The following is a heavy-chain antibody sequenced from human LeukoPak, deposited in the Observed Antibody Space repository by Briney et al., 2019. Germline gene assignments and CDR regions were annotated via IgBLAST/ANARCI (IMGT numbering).Heavy chain of an antibody. V-gene: IGHV4-4*02. CDR2: IYHSGST. CDR1: GGSISSSNR. CDR3: ARGSPTYYYDSSGYFDY. J-gene: IGHJ4*02. D-gene: IGHD3-22*01. Sequence: SETLSLTCAVSGGSISSSNRWSWVRQPPGKGLEWIGEIYHSGSTNYNPSLKSRVTISVDKSKNQFSLKLSSVTAADTAVYYCARGSPTYYYDSSGYFDYWGQGTLVTVSS.